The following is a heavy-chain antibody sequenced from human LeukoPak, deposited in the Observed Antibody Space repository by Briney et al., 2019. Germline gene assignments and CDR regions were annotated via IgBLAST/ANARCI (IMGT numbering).Heavy chain of an antibody. D-gene: IGHD2-8*01. V-gene: IGHV2-5*02. Sequence: SGPTLVKPTQTLTLTFSFFGFSLSTRRVGVGWIRQPPGKALEWLALLYWDDDRRYSPSLKSRLTISKDTSKNQVVLTMTHMDPVNTATYYWAGRTYATLKIDYWGQGTLVTVSS. J-gene: IGHJ4*02. CDR3: AGRTYATLKIDY. CDR1: GFSLSTRRVG. CDR2: LYWDDDR.